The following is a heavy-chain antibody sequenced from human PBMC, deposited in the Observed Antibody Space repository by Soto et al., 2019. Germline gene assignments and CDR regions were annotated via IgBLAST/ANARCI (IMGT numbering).Heavy chain of an antibody. Sequence: EVQLLESGGGLVQPGGSLRLSCAASGFTFSTYAISWVRQAPGKGLEWVSAISGSGGSTYYADSVKGRFTISRDKSKNTLYLQMNSLRAEDTAVYYGAKNWDTTFSSSSHWGQGTLVTVSS. V-gene: IGHV3-23*01. CDR3: AKNWDTTFSSSSH. CDR2: ISGSGGST. J-gene: IGHJ4*02. CDR1: GFTFSTYA. D-gene: IGHD6-6*01.